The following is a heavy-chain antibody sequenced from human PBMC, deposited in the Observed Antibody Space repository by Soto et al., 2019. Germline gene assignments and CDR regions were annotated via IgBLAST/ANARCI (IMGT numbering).Heavy chain of an antibody. J-gene: IGHJ5*02. V-gene: IGHV1-69*04. CDR3: ARDNWFDP. Sequence: SVKVSCKACGGTFSSYTISWVRQAPGQGLEWMGRIIPILGIANYAQKFQGRVTITADKSTSTAYMELNSLRAEDTAVYYCARDNWFDPWGQGTLVTVSS. CDR1: GGTFSSYT. CDR2: IIPILGIA.